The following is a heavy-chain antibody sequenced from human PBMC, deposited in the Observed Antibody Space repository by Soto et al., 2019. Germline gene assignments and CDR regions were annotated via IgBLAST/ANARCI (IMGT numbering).Heavy chain of an antibody. V-gene: IGHV3-21*01. CDR1: GFTFSSYS. CDR3: ARVLGSFRCSSTSCPDY. CDR2: ISSSSSYI. D-gene: IGHD2-2*01. J-gene: IGHJ4*02. Sequence: GGSLRLSCAASGFTFSSYSMNWVRQAPGKGLEWVSSISSSSSYIYYADSVKGRFTISRDNAKNSLYLQMNSLRAEDTAVYYCARVLGSFRCSSTSCPDYWGQGTLVTVSS.